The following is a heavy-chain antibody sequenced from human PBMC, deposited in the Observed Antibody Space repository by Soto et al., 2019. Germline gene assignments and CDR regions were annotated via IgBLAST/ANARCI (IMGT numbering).Heavy chain of an antibody. V-gene: IGHV3-9*01. CDR1: RFTFDDFV. CDR2: ISWKSGSI. Sequence: PGGSLRLSCAASRFTFDDFVVHWVRQAPGKGLEWVSGISWKSGSIGYADSVKGRFTISRDNAKNSLHLQMNSLRPEDTALYYCVKGPGTMFYFDYWGQGTLVTVSS. CDR3: VKGPGTMFYFDY. J-gene: IGHJ4*02. D-gene: IGHD1-1*01.